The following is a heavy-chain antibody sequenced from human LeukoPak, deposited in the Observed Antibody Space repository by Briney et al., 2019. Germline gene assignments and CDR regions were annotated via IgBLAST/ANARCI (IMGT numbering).Heavy chain of an antibody. Sequence: SETLSLTCAVSGGPFSGFFWSWIRQSSGKGLEWVGEIHNSGTTNYTPSLNSRVTISEDTSKNQFYLNLSSVTAADTAVYYCARRYYYNLGSFPFDFWGQGTLVTVSS. CDR1: GGPFSGFF. J-gene: IGHJ4*02. CDR3: ARRYYYNLGSFPFDF. V-gene: IGHV4-34*01. CDR2: IHNSGTT. D-gene: IGHD3-10*01.